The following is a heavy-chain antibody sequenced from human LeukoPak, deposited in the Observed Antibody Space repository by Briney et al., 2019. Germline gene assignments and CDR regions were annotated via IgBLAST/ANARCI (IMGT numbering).Heavy chain of an antibody. CDR2: IYYSGST. Sequence: SETLSLTCTVSGGSIGSYYWSWIRQPPGKGLEWIGYIYYSGSTNYNPSLKSRVTISVDTSKNQFSLKLSSVTAADTAVYYCASPGYSSGWYGGLDYWGQGTLVTVSS. D-gene: IGHD6-19*01. V-gene: IGHV4-59*08. CDR3: ASPGYSSGWYGGLDY. CDR1: GGSIGSYY. J-gene: IGHJ4*02.